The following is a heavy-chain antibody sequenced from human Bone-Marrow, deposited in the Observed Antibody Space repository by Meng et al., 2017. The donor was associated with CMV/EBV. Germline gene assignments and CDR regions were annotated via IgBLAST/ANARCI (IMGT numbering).Heavy chain of an antibody. CDR3: ARSFFEWRRDYYYYGMDV. Sequence: SLKISCAASGFTFDDYAMHWVRQAPGKGLEWVSGISWNSGSIGYADSVKGRFTISRDNSKNTLYLQMNSLRAEDTAVYYCARSFFEWRRDYYYYGMDVWGQGTTVTVSS. CDR2: ISWNSGSI. V-gene: IGHV3-9*01. J-gene: IGHJ6*02. CDR1: GFTFDDYA. D-gene: IGHD3-3*01.